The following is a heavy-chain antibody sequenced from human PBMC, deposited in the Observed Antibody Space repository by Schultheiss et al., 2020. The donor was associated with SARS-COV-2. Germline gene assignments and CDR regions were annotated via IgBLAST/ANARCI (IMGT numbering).Heavy chain of an antibody. V-gene: IGHV3-53*01. CDR3: ARDPDDVYDGSDSSL. D-gene: IGHD3-22*01. CDR1: GFTVSSNY. CDR2: IYGGGST. J-gene: IGHJ4*01. Sequence: GGSLRLSCAASGFTVSSNYMSWVRQAPGKGLEWVSVIYGGGSTFYPDSVKGRFTVSRDNSKNTLFLQMNSLRAEDTAVYYCARDPDDVYDGSDSSLWGQGTQVTVSS.